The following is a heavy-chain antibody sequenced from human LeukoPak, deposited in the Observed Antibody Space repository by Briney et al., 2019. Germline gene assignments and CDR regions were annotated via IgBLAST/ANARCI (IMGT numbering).Heavy chain of an antibody. Sequence: GGSLRLSCTASGFTFSSYAIHWVRQAPGKGLEWISFISYDGRIKYYADSVKGRLTISRDNSKNTLSLQMNSLRAEDTAIYYCARDLSEKYCIDYWGQGTLVTVSS. CDR3: ARDLSEKYCIDY. V-gene: IGHV3-30-3*01. CDR2: ISYDGRIK. CDR1: GFTFSSYA. J-gene: IGHJ4*02. D-gene: IGHD2-8*02.